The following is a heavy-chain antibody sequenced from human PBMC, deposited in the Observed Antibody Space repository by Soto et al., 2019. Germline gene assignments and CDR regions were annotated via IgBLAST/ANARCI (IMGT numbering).Heavy chain of an antibody. V-gene: IGHV1-58*01. Sequence: GASAQLSCKASGFTFTSSAVQRVRQARGQRLELIGWIVVGSGNTNYAQKFQERVTITRDMSTSTAYMELSSLSSEDTAVYYCAAEARGYSGYDPTYYYGMDVWG. D-gene: IGHD5-12*01. CDR3: AAEARGYSGYDPTYYYGMDV. J-gene: IGHJ6*02. CDR2: IVVGSGNT. CDR1: GFTFTSSA.